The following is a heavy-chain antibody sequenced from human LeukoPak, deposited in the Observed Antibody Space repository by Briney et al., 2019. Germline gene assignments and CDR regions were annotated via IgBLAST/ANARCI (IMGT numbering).Heavy chain of an antibody. CDR2: INPDNGGT. D-gene: IGHD5-12*01. CDR1: GYXFTGYY. V-gene: IGHV1-2*06. Sequence: GASVKVSCKASGYXFTGYYIHWVRQAPGQGLEWMGRINPDNGGTNYAQKFQGRVTMTRDMSISTAYMELSRLRSDDTAVYYCARDPSNSGYDYLYYFDYWGQGTLVTVSS. CDR3: ARDPSNSGYDYLYYFDY. J-gene: IGHJ4*02.